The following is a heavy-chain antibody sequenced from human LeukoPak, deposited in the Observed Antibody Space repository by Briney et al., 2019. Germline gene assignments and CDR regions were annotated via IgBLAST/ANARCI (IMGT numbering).Heavy chain of an antibody. CDR1: GFTFSNYG. Sequence: GGSLRLSCAASGFTFSNYGMNWVRQAPGKGLEWVAVISYDGSKKYYADSVKGRFTISRENAKNSLYLQMNSLRAGDTAVYYCARETGDVLLGAFDIWGQGTMVTVSS. CDR2: ISYDGSKK. J-gene: IGHJ3*02. CDR3: ARETGDVLLGAFDI. V-gene: IGHV3-30*14. D-gene: IGHD3-10*01.